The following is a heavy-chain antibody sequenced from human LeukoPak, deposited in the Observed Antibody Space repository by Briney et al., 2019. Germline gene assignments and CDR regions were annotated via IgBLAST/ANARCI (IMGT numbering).Heavy chain of an antibody. V-gene: IGHV4-39*07. J-gene: IGHJ6*03. CDR2: IYYSGST. D-gene: IGHD3-3*01. Sequence: SETLSLTCTVSGGSISSSSYYWGWIRQPPGKGLEWIGSIYYSGSTYYNPSLKSRVTISVDTSKNQFSLKLSSVTAADTAVYYCARGFGGITIFGVVKRTNYYYYMDVWGKGTTVTVSS. CDR1: GGSISSSSYY. CDR3: ARGFGGITIFGVVKRTNYYYYMDV.